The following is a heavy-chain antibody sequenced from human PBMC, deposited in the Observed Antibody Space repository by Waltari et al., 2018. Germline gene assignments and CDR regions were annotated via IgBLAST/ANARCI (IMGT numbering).Heavy chain of an antibody. CDR1: GFPFGGYW. CDR3: ARRDSSSWYEDY. CDR2: IKEDSSEK. Sequence: EVQLVESGGGLVKPGGSLRLSCAASGFPFGGYWMTWVRQAPGRGREWVANIKEDSSEKYYVDSVKGRFTISRDNAKNSLYLQINSLRAEDTAVYYCARRDSSSWYEDYWGQGTLVTVSS. V-gene: IGHV3-7*01. J-gene: IGHJ4*02. D-gene: IGHD6-13*01.